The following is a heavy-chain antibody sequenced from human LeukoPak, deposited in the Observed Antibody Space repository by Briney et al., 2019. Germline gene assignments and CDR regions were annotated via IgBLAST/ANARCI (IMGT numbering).Heavy chain of an antibody. Sequence: GGSLRLSCAASGFTFSSYAMGWVRQAPGKGLEWVSAISGSGGSTYYADSVKGRFTISRDNSKNTLYLQMNSLRAEDTAVYYCAKDRRSGSYYAEYFQHWGQGTLVTVSS. J-gene: IGHJ1*01. CDR2: ISGSGGST. D-gene: IGHD1-26*01. CDR1: GFTFSSYA. V-gene: IGHV3-23*01. CDR3: AKDRRSGSYYAEYFQH.